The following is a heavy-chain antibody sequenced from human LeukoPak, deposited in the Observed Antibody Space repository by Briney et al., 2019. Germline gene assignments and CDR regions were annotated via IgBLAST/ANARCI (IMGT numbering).Heavy chain of an antibody. V-gene: IGHV4-4*02. Sequence: PSETLSLSCAVSGGSISSSNWWSWVRQPPGKGLEWIGEIYHSESTNYNPSLKSRVTISVDTSKNQFSLKLSSVTAADTAVYYCARGSPPSVSSGWYRRPKCWFDPWGQGTLVTVSS. CDR2: IYHSEST. J-gene: IGHJ5*02. D-gene: IGHD6-19*01. CDR3: ARGSPPSVSSGWYRRPKCWFDP. CDR1: GGSISSSNW.